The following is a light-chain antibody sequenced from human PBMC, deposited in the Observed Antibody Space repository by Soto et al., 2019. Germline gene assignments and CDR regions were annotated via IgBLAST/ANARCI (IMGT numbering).Light chain of an antibody. J-gene: IGKJ2*01. Sequence: EIVLTQSPGTLSLSPGERATLSCRASQSVRSTYLAWFQQKPGQAHRLLIYRASSRATGIPERFSGSGSGTDFTLTISRLEPEDFAVYYCQQYGTSPPYTFGQGTKLEIK. CDR2: RAS. CDR1: QSVRSTY. V-gene: IGKV3-20*01. CDR3: QQYGTSPPYT.